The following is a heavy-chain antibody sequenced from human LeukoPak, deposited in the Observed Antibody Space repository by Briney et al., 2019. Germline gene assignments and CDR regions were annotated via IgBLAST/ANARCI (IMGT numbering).Heavy chain of an antibody. J-gene: IGHJ4*02. CDR2: IWFDGSNK. D-gene: IGHD3-22*01. Sequence: PGRSLRLSCAASGFTFSSYGMHWVRQAPGKGLGWVAVIWFDGSNKYYADSAKGRFTISRDNSKNTLYLQMNSLRAEDTAVYYCAKDRYDSSGYYPFDHWGQGTLVTVSS. CDR3: AKDRYDSSGYYPFDH. CDR1: GFTFSSYG. V-gene: IGHV3-33*06.